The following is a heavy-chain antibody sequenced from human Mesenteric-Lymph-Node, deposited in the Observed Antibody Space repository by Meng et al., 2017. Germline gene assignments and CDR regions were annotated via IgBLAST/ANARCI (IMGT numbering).Heavy chain of an antibody. J-gene: IGHJ4*02. Sequence: KKPGDAGRVSCKASGGSFSSYAISWVRQAPGQGLEWMGWINAYNGDTNYAQTLQGRVTMTTDTSTSTAYMELRSLRSNDTAVYYCARVEVGITSGDYWGQGTLVTVSS. CDR1: GGSFSSYA. D-gene: IGHD1-26*01. CDR2: INAYNGDT. V-gene: IGHV1-18*01. CDR3: ARVEVGITSGDY.